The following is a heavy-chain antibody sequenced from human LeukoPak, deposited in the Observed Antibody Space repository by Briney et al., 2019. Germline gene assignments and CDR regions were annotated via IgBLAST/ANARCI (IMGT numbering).Heavy chain of an antibody. Sequence: GGSLRLSCAASGFTFSIYEMNWVRQAPGKGLEWVANIKEDGSEKYYADYVKGRFTISRDNAKNSLSLQMSSLRDEDTAVFYCARSRTAYYNVYADFWGQGTLVTVSS. CDR2: IKEDGSEK. V-gene: IGHV3-7*01. J-gene: IGHJ4*02. CDR1: GFTFSIYE. CDR3: ARSRTAYYNVYADF. D-gene: IGHD1-26*01.